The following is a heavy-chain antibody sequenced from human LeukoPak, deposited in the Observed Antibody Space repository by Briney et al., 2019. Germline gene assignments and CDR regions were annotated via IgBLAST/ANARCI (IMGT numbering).Heavy chain of an antibody. CDR3: ARVRGYSSGWYDFDY. V-gene: IGHV3-48*01. Sequence: PGGSLRLSCAASGFTFSSYAMSWVRQAPGKGLEWVSYISSSSSTIYYADSVKGRFTISRDNAKNSLYLQMNSLRAEDTAVYYCARVRGYSSGWYDFDYWGQGTLVTVSS. J-gene: IGHJ4*02. CDR1: GFTFSSYA. CDR2: ISSSSSTI. D-gene: IGHD6-13*01.